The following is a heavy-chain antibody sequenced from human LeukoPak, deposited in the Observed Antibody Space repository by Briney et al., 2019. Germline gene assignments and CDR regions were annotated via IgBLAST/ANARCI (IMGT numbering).Heavy chain of an antibody. J-gene: IGHJ3*02. CDR1: GFTFSSYS. V-gene: IGHV3-21*04. CDR3: ARDLPSVAFDI. D-gene: IGHD3-3*01. CDR2: ISSSSSYI. Sequence: GGSLRLSCAASGFTFSSYSMNWVRQAPGKGLEWVSSISSSSSYIYYADSVKGRFTISRDNSKNTLYLQMNSLRAEDTAVYYCARDLPSVAFDIWGQGTMVTVSS.